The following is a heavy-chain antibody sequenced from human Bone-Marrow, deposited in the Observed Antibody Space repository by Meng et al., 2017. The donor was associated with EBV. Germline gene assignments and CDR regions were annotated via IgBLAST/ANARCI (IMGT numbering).Heavy chain of an antibody. Sequence: QVQLQESGPGLVRPSGTLSLTCVVSGYSMKSRNWWSWVRQSPNKGLEWIGEIYHTGNTNYSPSLKSRLTISIDESRSQFSLKLNSVTAADTAIYYCARGIPQGGTWWFDTWGQGTLVTVAS. D-gene: IGHD2-2*02. CDR3: ARGIPQGGTWWFDT. CDR2: IYHTGNT. J-gene: IGHJ5*02. V-gene: IGHV4-4*02. CDR1: GYSMKSRNW.